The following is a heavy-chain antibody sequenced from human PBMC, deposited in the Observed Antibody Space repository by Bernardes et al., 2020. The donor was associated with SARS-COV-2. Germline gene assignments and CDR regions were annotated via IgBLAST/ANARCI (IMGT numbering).Heavy chain of an antibody. CDR2: VNHSGNT. Sequence: SETLSLTCAVYGGSFKDYYWHWIRQSPGKGLEWIGEVNHSGNTNYNPSLKSRVTISVDTSKNQFSLKLTSVTAADTAVYYCAREIRWHRGAFDIWGQGAMVTVSS. D-gene: IGHD2-15*01. CDR3: AREIRWHRGAFDI. CDR1: GGSFKDYY. J-gene: IGHJ3*02. V-gene: IGHV4-34*01.